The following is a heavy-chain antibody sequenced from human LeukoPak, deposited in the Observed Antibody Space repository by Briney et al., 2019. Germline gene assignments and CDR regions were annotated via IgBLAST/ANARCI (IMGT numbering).Heavy chain of an antibody. D-gene: IGHD1-1*01. CDR3: ARGRETGDVDY. J-gene: IGHJ4*02. Sequence: PSETLSLTCTVSGGSISTSSYYWGWIRQPPGKGLEWIGSIYYRGSTYYNPSLKSRVTISVGTSKNQFSLKLRSVTAADAAVYYCARGRETGDVDYWGQGTLVTVSS. CDR1: GGSISTSSYY. V-gene: IGHV4-39*07. CDR2: IYYRGST.